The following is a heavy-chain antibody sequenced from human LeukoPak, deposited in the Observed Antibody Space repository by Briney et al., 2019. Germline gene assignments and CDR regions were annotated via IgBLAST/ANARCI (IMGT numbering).Heavy chain of an antibody. CDR1: GFTFSSYW. CDR3: ARDPDYDFWSGYYGDNSDY. CDR2: IKQDGSEK. Sequence: PGGSLRLSCAASGFTFSSYWMSWVRQAPGKGLEWVANIKQDGSEKYYVDSVKGRLTISRDNAKNSLYLQMNSLRAEDTAVYYCARDPDYDFWSGYYGDNSDYWGQGTLVTVSS. J-gene: IGHJ4*02. V-gene: IGHV3-7*01. D-gene: IGHD3-3*01.